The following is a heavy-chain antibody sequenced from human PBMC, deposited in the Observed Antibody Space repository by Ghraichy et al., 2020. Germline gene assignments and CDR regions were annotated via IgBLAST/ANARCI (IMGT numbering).Heavy chain of an antibody. CDR2: IKQDGSEK. J-gene: IGHJ4*02. D-gene: IGHD1-26*01. CDR3: ARDFSGALDY. Sequence: GGSLRLSCAASGFTFSSHWMSWVRQAPGKGLEWVANIKQDGSEKYYVDSVKGRFTISRDNAKNSLYLQMNSLRAEDTAVYYCARDFSGALDYWGQGTLVTVSS. V-gene: IGHV3-7*03. CDR1: GFTFSSHW.